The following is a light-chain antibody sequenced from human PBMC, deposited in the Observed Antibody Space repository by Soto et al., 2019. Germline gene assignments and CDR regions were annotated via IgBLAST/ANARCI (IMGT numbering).Light chain of an antibody. J-gene: IGKJ1*01. V-gene: IGKV3-11*01. Sequence: DIVLTQSPGSLSLSPGERSSLSCRASQNVETFLAWYKQRPGHSPRLLIYDASRRATGIPARFSGSGSGTDFTLTITGLQADDLATYFCNQYKNYSTCGQGHKVDIK. CDR1: QNVETF. CDR2: DAS. CDR3: NQYKNYST.